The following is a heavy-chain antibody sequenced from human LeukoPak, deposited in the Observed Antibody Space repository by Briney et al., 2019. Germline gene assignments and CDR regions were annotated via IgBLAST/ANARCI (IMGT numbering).Heavy chain of an antibody. J-gene: IGHJ4*02. D-gene: IGHD2/OR15-2a*01. CDR2: IYSGGST. CDR1: GFTVSSNY. Sequence: GGSLRLSCAASGFTVSSNYVSWVRQAPGKGLEWVSVIYSGGSTYYADSVKGRFTISRDKSNNTLYLQMNSLGAEDTAVYYCAKNVSPFDYWGQGTLVTVSS. V-gene: IGHV3-53*01. CDR3: AKNVSPFDY.